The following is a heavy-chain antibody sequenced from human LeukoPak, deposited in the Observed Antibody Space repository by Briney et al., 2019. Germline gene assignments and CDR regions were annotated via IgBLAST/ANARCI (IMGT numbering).Heavy chain of an antibody. D-gene: IGHD3-22*01. CDR1: GFTVSSTY. J-gene: IGHJ4*02. V-gene: IGHV3-53*01. Sequence: GGSLRLSCAASGFTVSSTYMSWVRRAPGKGLQWVSTLYSGATTYDADSVRGRFTISRDNSKNTLYLQMNSLRAEDTAVYYCARITTIGYFESWGQGTLVTVSS. CDR2: LYSGATT. CDR3: ARITTIGYFES.